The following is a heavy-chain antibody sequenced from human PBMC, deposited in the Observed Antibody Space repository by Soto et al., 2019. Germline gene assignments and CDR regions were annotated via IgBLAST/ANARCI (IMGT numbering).Heavy chain of an antibody. CDR1: GYTFTTYG. D-gene: IGHD6-19*01. CDR2: INAYNGNT. V-gene: IGHV1-18*01. CDR3: VRDPVAGTYFDY. J-gene: IGHJ4*02. Sequence: QVQLVQSGAEVKKPGASVKVSCKASGYTFTTYGISWVREAPGQGLEWMGWINAYNGNTNYAQKLKGRVTMTTDTSTSTAYMELRSLRSDDTAVYYCVRDPVAGTYFDYWGQGTLVTVSS.